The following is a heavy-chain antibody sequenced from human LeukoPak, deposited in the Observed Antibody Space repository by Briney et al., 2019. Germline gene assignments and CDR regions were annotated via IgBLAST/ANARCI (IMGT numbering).Heavy chain of an antibody. J-gene: IGHJ4*02. D-gene: IGHD6-13*01. CDR3: ARGYSSLIDY. CDR1: GDSITSGSYY. CDR2: IYHSGSA. Sequence: SETLSLTCNVSGDSITSGSYYWSWIRQSPGKGLEWIGYIYHSGSAFYNPSLKSRVTISVDTSENQFSLMLSSVTAADTAVYYCARGYSSLIDYWGQGALVTVSS. V-gene: IGHV4-31*03.